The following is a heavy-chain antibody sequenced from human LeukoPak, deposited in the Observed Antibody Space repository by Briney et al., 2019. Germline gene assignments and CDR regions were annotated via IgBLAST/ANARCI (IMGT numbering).Heavy chain of an antibody. V-gene: IGHV1-2*02. Sequence: ASVKVSCKASGYTFTGYYMHWVRQAPGQGLEWMGWINPNSGGTNCAQKFQGRVTMTRDTSISTAYMELSRLRSDDTAVYYCARTHYDSSGYYNPSDAFDIWGQGTMVTVSS. D-gene: IGHD3-22*01. CDR1: GYTFTGYY. J-gene: IGHJ3*02. CDR2: INPNSGGT. CDR3: ARTHYDSSGYYNPSDAFDI.